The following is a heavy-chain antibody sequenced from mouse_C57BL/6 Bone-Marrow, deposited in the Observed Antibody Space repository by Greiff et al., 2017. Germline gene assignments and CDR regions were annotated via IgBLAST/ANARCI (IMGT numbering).Heavy chain of an antibody. Sequence: QVQLQQPGAELVMPGASVKLSCKASGYTFTSYWMHWVKQRPGQGLEWIGEIDPSDSYTNYNQKFKGKSTLTVDKSSSTAYMQLSSLTSEDSAVYYCARGDTIIKDYFDYRGQGTTLTVSS. V-gene: IGHV1-69*01. CDR3: ARGDTIIKDYFDY. D-gene: IGHD2-4*01. CDR2: IDPSDSYT. CDR1: GYTFTSYW. J-gene: IGHJ2*01.